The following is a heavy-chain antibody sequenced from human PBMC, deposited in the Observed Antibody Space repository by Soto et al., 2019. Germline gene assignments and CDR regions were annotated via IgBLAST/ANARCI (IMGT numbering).Heavy chain of an antibody. J-gene: IGHJ3*02. CDR1: GFTFSSYG. CDR3: ARELNTVTTRDAFDI. D-gene: IGHD4-17*01. CDR2: IWYDGSNK. V-gene: IGHV3-33*01. Sequence: QVQLVESGGGVVQPGRSLRLSCAASGFTFSSYGMHWVRQAPGKGLEWVAVIWYDGSNKYFGDSVKGRFTISRDNSKNTLYLQMNSLRAEDTAVYYCARELNTVTTRDAFDIWGQGKIVSVSS.